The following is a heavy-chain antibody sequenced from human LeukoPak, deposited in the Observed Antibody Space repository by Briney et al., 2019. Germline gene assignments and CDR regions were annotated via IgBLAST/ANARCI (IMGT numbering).Heavy chain of an antibody. V-gene: IGHV4-61*01. D-gene: IGHD3-10*01. Sequence: SGTLSLTCAVSGGSISSGNLWSWIRQPPGKGLEWIGYIYYSGSTNYNPSLKSRVTISVDTSKNQFSLKLSSVTAADTAVYYCARAGEGLLLWFGELSAYYYYGMDVWGQGTTVTVSS. J-gene: IGHJ6*02. CDR1: GGSISSGNL. CDR2: IYYSGST. CDR3: ARAGEGLLLWFGELSAYYYYGMDV.